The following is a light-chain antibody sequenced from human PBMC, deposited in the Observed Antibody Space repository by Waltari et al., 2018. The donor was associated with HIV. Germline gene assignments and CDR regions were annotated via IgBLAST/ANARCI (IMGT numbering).Light chain of an antibody. CDR3: QSHDSSLSGYV. J-gene: IGLJ1*01. Sequence: QSVLTQPPSVSGAPGQRVTLSCTGSSSNLGAGYHVHWYQQLPGTAPKLLTYGNSNRPSGVPDRFSGSKSGTSASLAITGLQAEDEADYHCQSHDSSLSGYVFGTGTKVTVL. CDR1: SSNLGAGYH. V-gene: IGLV1-40*01. CDR2: GNS.